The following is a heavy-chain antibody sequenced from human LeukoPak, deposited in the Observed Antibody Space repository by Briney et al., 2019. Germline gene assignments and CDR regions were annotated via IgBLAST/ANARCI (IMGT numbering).Heavy chain of an antibody. D-gene: IGHD3-22*01. V-gene: IGHV4-34*01. CDR1: GGSFSGYY. J-gene: IGHJ4*02. CDR3: VTYYFDSSGPKKNY. CDR2: INHSGST. Sequence: TSETLSLTCAVYGGSFSGYYWSWIRQPPGKGWEWIGEINHSGSTNYNPSLKSRVTISVDTTKKQFTLKLSSVTAADTAVYYCVTYYFDSSGPKKNYWGQGTLVTVSS.